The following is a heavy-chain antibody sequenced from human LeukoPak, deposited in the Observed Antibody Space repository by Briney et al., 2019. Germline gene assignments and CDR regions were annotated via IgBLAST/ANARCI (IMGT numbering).Heavy chain of an antibody. V-gene: IGHV4-39*07. Sequence: PSETLSLTCTVSGGSISTTGYSWGWIRQPPGKGLEWIGNIYYSGSTYYNPSLKSRVTISVDTSKNQFSLKLSSVTAADTAVYYCARGRRGSGSYYPRVFDYWGQGTLVTVSS. CDR1: GGSISTTGYS. J-gene: IGHJ4*02. CDR3: ARGRRGSGSYYPRVFDY. D-gene: IGHD3-10*01. CDR2: IYYSGST.